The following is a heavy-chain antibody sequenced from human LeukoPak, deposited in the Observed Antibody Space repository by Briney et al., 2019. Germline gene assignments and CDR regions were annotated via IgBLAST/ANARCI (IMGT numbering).Heavy chain of an antibody. D-gene: IGHD3-22*01. CDR1: GYTFTDYY. CDR3: ATIYDSSGD. V-gene: IGHV1-69-2*01. J-gene: IGHJ4*02. Sequence: ASVKVSCKVSGYTFTDYYMHWVPQAPGKGLEWMGLVDPEDGETIYAEKFQGRVTITADTSTDTAYMELSSLRSGDTAVYYCATIYDSSGDWGQGTLVTVSS. CDR2: VDPEDGET.